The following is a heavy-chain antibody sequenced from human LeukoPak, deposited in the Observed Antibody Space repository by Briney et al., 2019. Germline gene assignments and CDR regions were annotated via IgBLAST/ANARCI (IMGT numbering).Heavy chain of an antibody. V-gene: IGHV3-21*01. CDR3: ARVGVWVGATADDAFDI. CDR1: GFTFSSYS. D-gene: IGHD1-26*01. Sequence: GGSLRLSCAASGFTFSSYSMNWVRQAPGKGLEWVSSISSSSSYIYYADSVKGRFTISRDNARNSLYLQMNSLRAEDTAVYYCARVGVWVGATADDAFDIWGQGTMVTVSS. CDR2: ISSSSSYI. J-gene: IGHJ3*02.